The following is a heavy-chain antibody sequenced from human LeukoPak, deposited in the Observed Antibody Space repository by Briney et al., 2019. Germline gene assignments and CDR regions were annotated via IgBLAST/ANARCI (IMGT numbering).Heavy chain of an antibody. CDR3: ARGDLVVTLEGPIDY. D-gene: IGHD2-21*02. J-gene: IGHJ4*02. CDR1: GFTVSSMY. CDR2: IYGGGST. Sequence: PGGSLRLSCAASGFTVSSMYMSWIRQAPGKGLEWVSVIYGGGSTFYADSVTGRFTVSHDNAKNSLYLQMNSLRAEDTAVYYCARGDLVVTLEGPIDYWGQGTLVTVSS. V-gene: IGHV3-53*01.